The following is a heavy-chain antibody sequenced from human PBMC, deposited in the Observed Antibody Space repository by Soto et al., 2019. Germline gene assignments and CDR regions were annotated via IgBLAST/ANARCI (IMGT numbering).Heavy chain of an antibody. Sequence: GGSLRLSCTASGFTFGDYAMSWVRQAPGKGLEWVGFIRSKAYGGTTEYAASVKGRFTISRDDSKSIAYLQMNSLKTEDTAVYYCTRDLSSSPYYDFWRGYYTPPLYYYGMDVWGQGTTVTVSS. CDR1: GFTFGDYA. CDR3: TRDLSSSPYYDFWRGYYTPPLYYYGMDV. CDR2: IRSKAYGGTT. D-gene: IGHD3-3*01. V-gene: IGHV3-49*04. J-gene: IGHJ6*02.